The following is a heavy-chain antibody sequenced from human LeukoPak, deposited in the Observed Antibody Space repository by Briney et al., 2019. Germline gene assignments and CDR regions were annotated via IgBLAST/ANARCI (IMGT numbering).Heavy chain of an antibody. CDR1: GFTFSSYW. D-gene: IGHD6-13*01. J-gene: IGHJ5*02. Sequence: GGSLRLSCAASGFTFSSYWMSWVRQAPGKGLEWVANIKQDGSEKYYVDSVKGRFTISRDNAKNSLYLQMNSLRAEDTAVYYCARDGRGPSTFSSWRFDPWGQGTLVTVSS. CDR3: ARDGRGPSTFSSWRFDP. CDR2: IKQDGSEK. V-gene: IGHV3-7*01.